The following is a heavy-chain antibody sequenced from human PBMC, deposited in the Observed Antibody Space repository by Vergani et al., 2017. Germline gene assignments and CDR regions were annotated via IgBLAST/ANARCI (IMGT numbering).Heavy chain of an antibody. V-gene: IGHV4-59*01. CDR1: GGSISSYY. J-gene: IGHJ4*02. CDR3: ARSRAGDCYDY. CDR2: IYYSGST. Sequence: QVQLQESGPGLVKPSQTLSLTCTVSGGSISSYYWSWIRQPPGKGLEWIGYIYYSGSTNCNPSLKSRVTISVDTSKNQFSLKLSSVTAADTAVYYCARSRAGDCYDYWGQGTLVTVSS. D-gene: IGHD2-8*02.